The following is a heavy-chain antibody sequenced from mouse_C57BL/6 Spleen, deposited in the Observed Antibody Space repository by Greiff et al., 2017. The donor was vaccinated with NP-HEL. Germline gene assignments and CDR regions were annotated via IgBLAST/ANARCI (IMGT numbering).Heavy chain of an antibody. D-gene: IGHD2-4*01. CDR1: GFTFSDYG. CDR2: ISSGSSTI. Sequence: EVMLVESGGGLVKPGGSLKLSCAASGFTFSDYGMHWVRQAPEKGLEWVAYISSGSSTIYYADTVKGRFPISRDNAKNTLFLQMTSLRSEDTAMYYCARGITTYYYAMDYWGQGTSVTVSS. V-gene: IGHV5-17*01. CDR3: ARGITTYYYAMDY. J-gene: IGHJ4*01.